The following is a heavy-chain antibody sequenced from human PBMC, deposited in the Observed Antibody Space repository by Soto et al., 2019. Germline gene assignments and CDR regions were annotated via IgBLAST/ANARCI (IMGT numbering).Heavy chain of an antibody. D-gene: IGHD2-21*01. CDR2: INATGETK. J-gene: IGHJ4*02. CDR1: GFTFSNYG. CDR3: ARDPEGINDFDY. Sequence: EVQLVESGGGLVQPGGSLRLSCAASGFTFSNYGMNWARQAPGRGLEWVTHINATGETKSYSDSVKGRFTISRDDAKNSLYLQMNSLTADDTAIYSCARDPEGINDFDYWGQGTLVTVSS. V-gene: IGHV3-48*04.